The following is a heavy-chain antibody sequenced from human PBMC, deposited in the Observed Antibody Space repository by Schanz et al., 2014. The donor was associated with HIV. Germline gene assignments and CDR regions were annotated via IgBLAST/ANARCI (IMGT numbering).Heavy chain of an antibody. CDR1: GFNFNNYA. D-gene: IGHD6-19*01. J-gene: IGHJ4*02. CDR3: AKVAIHSSGWLPFDY. Sequence: VQLVESGGGVVQPGRSLRLSCAASGFNFNNYAMTWVRQAPGKGLEWVSRINSNEGTTDYADSVKGRFTISRDNAKNTLYLQMNSLRAEDTAVYYCAKVAIHSSGWLPFDYWGQGTLVTVSS. CDR2: INSNEGTT. V-gene: IGHV3-23*04.